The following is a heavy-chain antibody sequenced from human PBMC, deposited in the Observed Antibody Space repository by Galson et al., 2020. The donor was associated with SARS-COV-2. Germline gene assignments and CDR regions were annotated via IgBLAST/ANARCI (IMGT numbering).Heavy chain of an antibody. CDR1: TYTFSDYY. CDR3: ARDQGFYGMDA. CDR2: ISLTGGSI. J-gene: IGHJ6*02. V-gene: IGHV3-11*01. Sequence: GGSLRLSCVGSTYTFSDYYLSWIRQAPGKGLEWVSHISLTGGSIHYADSVTGRFTISRDNAKNSLYLQMNDLRAEDTALYYCARDQGFYGMDAWGQGTMVIVSS.